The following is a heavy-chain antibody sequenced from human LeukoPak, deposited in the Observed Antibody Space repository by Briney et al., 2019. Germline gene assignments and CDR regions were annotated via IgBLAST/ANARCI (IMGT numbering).Heavy chain of an antibody. CDR2: IIHSGST. CDR3: ARDKGRRTTVTYYFDY. D-gene: IGHD4-17*01. V-gene: IGHV4-34*12. CDR1: GGSFSGYY. Sequence: SETLSLTCGVYGGSFSGYYWSWIRQPPGKGLEWIGEIIHSGSTNYNPSLKSRVTISVDTSKNQFSLQLNSVTPEDTAVYYCARDKGRRTTVTYYFDYWGQGTLVTVSS. J-gene: IGHJ4*02.